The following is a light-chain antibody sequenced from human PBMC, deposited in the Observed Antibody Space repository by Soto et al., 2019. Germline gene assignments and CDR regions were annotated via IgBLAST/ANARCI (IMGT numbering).Light chain of an antibody. J-gene: IGKJ5*01. CDR2: DAS. CDR1: QSVSSY. V-gene: IGKV3-11*01. CDR3: QQRSNWPPIT. Sequence: EIVLTQSPGTLSLSPGERATLSCRASQSVSSYLAWYQQKPGQAPRLLIYDASNRATGIPARFSGSGSGTDFTPTISSLEPEDFAVYYCQQRSNWPPITVGQGTRLEIK.